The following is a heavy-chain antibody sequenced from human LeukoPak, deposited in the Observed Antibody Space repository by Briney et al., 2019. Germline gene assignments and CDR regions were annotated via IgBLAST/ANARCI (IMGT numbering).Heavy chain of an antibody. J-gene: IGHJ4*02. CDR3: ARGLSRLPPGGY. V-gene: IGHV4-34*01. CDR2: INHSGST. CDR1: GGSFSAFH. Sequence: SETLSLTCTVYGGSFSAFHWSWIRQTPEKGLEWIGEINHSGSTIYNPSLKSRVTISVDTSKNQFSLKLSSVTAADTAVYYCARGLSRLPPGGYWGQGTLVTVSS. D-gene: IGHD4-11*01.